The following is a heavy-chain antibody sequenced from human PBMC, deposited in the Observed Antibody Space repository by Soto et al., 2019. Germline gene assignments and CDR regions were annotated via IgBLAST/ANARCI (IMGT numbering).Heavy chain of an antibody. CDR1: GGSVSSGSYY. CDR2: IYYSGST. D-gene: IGHD2-2*01. CDR3: SKKVKSIVIGPAAIGIDRRRDYYYGMDV. V-gene: IGHV4-61*01. Sequence: SETLSLTCTVSGGSVSSGSYYWSWIRQPPGKGLEWIGYIYYSGSTNYNPSLKSRVTISVDTSKNQFSLKLSSVTAADTAVYYLSKKVKSIVIGPAAIGIDRRRDYYYGMDVWGQGTTVTVSS. J-gene: IGHJ6*02.